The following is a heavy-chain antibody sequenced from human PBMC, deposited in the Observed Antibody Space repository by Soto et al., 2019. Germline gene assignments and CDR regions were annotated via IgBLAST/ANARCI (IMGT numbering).Heavy chain of an antibody. CDR3: ARGEELSLSYYYYMDV. CDR1: GYTFTSYD. V-gene: IGHV1-8*01. D-gene: IGHD1-7*01. Sequence: ASVKVSCKASGYTFTSYDINWVRQATGQGLEWMGWMNPNSGNTGYAQKFQGRVTMTRNTSISTAYMELSSLRSEDTAVYYCARGEELSLSYYYYMDVWGKGTTVTVSS. J-gene: IGHJ6*03. CDR2: MNPNSGNT.